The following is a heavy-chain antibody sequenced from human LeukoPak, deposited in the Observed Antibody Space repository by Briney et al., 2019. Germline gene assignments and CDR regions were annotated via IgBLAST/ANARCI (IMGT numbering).Heavy chain of an antibody. J-gene: IGHJ6*03. V-gene: IGHV4-61*02. CDR2: IYTSGTT. CDR1: GGSVRRGNYY. D-gene: IGHD6-6*01. Sequence: SETLSLTCTVSGGSVRRGNYYWTWIRQPAGSGLEWIGRIYTSGTTDYNPSLRTRVTISVDASRNQFSLNLSSVTAADTAVYYCARWSGSVTARNYYYYMDVWGKGTTVTVSS. CDR3: ARWSGSVTARNYYYYMDV.